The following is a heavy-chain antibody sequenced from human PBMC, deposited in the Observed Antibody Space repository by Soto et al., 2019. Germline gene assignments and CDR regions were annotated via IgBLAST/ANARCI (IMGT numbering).Heavy chain of an antibody. J-gene: IGHJ6*02. CDR3: ARDGNGAFYDYVWGSYRDYYYGMDV. V-gene: IGHV3-21*01. CDR2: ISSSSSYI. CDR1: GFTFSSYS. Sequence: VGSLRLSCAASGFTFSSYSMNWVRQAPGKGLEWVSSISSSSSYIYYADSVKGRFTISRDNAKNSLYLQMNSLRAEDTAVYYCARDGNGAFYDYVWGSYRDYYYGMDVWGQGTTVTVSS. D-gene: IGHD3-16*02.